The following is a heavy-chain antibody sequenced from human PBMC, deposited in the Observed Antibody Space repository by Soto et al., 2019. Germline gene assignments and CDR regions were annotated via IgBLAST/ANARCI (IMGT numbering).Heavy chain of an antibody. Sequence: QVQLVQSGSEVKKPGASVKVSCKASGYTFTSYAISWVRQAPGQGLEWMGWFSAYNGNTNNAHKLQGRVTTTTDTPTTPAYMELRSLRSNATAVYSSARSGPPARYWGQGALVTVSS. D-gene: IGHD3-10*01. V-gene: IGHV1-18*01. CDR3: ARSGPPARY. CDR1: GYTFTSYA. CDR2: FSAYNGNT. J-gene: IGHJ4*02.